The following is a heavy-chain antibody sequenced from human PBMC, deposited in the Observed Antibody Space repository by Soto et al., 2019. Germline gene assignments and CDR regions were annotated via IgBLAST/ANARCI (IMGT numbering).Heavy chain of an antibody. J-gene: IGHJ3*02. Sequence: PSETLSLTCTVSGGSISSGDYYWSWIRQPPGKGLEWIGYIYYSGSTYYNPSLKSRVTISVDTSKNQFSLKLSSVTAADTAVYYCATTIFGVAADAFDIWGQGTMVTVSS. D-gene: IGHD3-3*01. V-gene: IGHV4-30-4*01. CDR3: ATTIFGVAADAFDI. CDR2: IYYSGST. CDR1: GGSISSGDYY.